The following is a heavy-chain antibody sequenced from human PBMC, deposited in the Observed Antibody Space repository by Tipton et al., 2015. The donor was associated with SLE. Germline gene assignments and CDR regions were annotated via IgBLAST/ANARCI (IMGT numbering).Heavy chain of an antibody. CDR3: ARVGSNWGGGFDY. CDR1: GGSINSHY. D-gene: IGHD6-13*01. J-gene: IGHJ4*02. CDR2: IHYSGST. Sequence: TLSLTCTVSGGSINSHYWSWIRQPPGKGLEWIGYIHYSGSTNYNPSLKSRVTISMDTSKNQLSLKLNSVTAAETAVYFCARVGSNWGGGFDYWGQGILVTVSS. V-gene: IGHV4-59*11.